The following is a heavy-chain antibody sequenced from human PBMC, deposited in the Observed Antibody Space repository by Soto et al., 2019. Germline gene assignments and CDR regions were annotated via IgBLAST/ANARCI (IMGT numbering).Heavy chain of an antibody. Sequence: GSLRPSCAASGSTFRRNNMNWVLQAPGKGLEWVSSISSTTNHIYYADTMKGRFTVSRDNAKNSVYLEMNSLSAEDTAVYYCARESEDLTSNFDYWGQGTLVTVSS. CDR1: GSTFRRNN. CDR3: ARESEDLTSNFDY. CDR2: ISSTTNHI. J-gene: IGHJ4*02. V-gene: IGHV3-21*01.